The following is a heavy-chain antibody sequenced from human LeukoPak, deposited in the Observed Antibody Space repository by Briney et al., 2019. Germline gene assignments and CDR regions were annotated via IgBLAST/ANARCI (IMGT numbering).Heavy chain of an antibody. J-gene: IGHJ4*02. CDR1: GFTFSSYW. Sequence: GGSLRLSCAASGFTFSSYWMHWVRQAPGKGLVWVSRINSDGSSTSYADSVKGRFTISRDNAKNTLYLQMNSLRAEDTAVYYCAREGGYSSGYSLDYWGQGTLVTVSS. CDR2: INSDGSST. V-gene: IGHV3-74*01. D-gene: IGHD3-22*01. CDR3: AREGGYSSGYSLDY.